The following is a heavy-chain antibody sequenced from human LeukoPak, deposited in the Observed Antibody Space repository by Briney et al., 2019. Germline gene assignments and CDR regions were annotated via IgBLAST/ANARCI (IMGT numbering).Heavy chain of an antibody. CDR2: IIPIFDTP. CDR3: ARDLRYSSGWSASGMDV. Sequence: ASVKVSCKASGYTFTGYYMHWVRQAPGQGLEWMGGIIPIFDTPNFAQKLQGRVSMTTDTSTSTAYMDLRSLRSDDTAVYYCARDLRYSSGWSASGMDVWGKGTTVTISS. D-gene: IGHD6-19*01. J-gene: IGHJ6*03. V-gene: IGHV1-18*04. CDR1: GYTFTGYY.